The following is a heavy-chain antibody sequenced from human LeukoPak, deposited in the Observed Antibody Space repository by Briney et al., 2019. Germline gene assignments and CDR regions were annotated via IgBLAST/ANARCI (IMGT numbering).Heavy chain of an antibody. V-gene: IGHV3-33*06. CDR2: IWYDGNTE. D-gene: IGHD4-11*01. Sequence: GGSLRLSCAASGFTFSSYAMSWVRQAPGKGLEWVAVIWYDGNTEYYGDSVKGRFTISRDNSKKTLYLQMNSLRVEDTAVYYCAKWGRDYSDYYHYGMDVWGKGTTVTVSS. CDR3: AKWGRDYSDYYHYGMDV. CDR1: GFTFSSYA. J-gene: IGHJ6*04.